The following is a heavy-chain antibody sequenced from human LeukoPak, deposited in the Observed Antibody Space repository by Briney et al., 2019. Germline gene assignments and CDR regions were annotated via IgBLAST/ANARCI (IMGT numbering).Heavy chain of an antibody. CDR2: IYTSGST. CDR3: ARDGGYSGSYPEWFDP. Sequence: TSETLSLTCTVSGGSISSYYWSWIRQPAGKGLEWIGRIYTSGSTTYNPSLKSRVTMSVGTSKNQFSLKLSSVTAADTAVYYCARDGGYSGSYPEWFDPWGQGTLVTVSS. V-gene: IGHV4-4*07. CDR1: GGSISSYY. J-gene: IGHJ5*02. D-gene: IGHD1-26*01.